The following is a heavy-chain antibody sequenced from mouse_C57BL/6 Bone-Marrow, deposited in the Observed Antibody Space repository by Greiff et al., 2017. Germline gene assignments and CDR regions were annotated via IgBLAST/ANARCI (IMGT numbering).Heavy chain of an antibody. CDR1: GYTFTSYW. D-gene: IGHD2-5*01. V-gene: IGHV1-55*01. CDR3: ARPYYSNYWYFDV. J-gene: IGHJ1*03. CDR2: IYPGSGST. Sequence: VQLQQPGAELVKPGASVKMSCKASGYTFTSYWITWVKQRPGQGLEWIGAIYPGSGSTNYNEKFKSKATLTVDTSSSTAYMQLSSLTSEVSAVYDCARPYYSNYWYFDVWGTGTTVTVSS.